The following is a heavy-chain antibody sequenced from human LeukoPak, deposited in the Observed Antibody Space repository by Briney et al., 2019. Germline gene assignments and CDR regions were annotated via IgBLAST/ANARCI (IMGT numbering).Heavy chain of an antibody. V-gene: IGHV4-59*08. CDR3: ARQKFRGSSWYFGAFDI. Sequence: SETLSLTCTVSGGSISSYYWSWIRQPPGKGLEWSGYIYYSGSTNYNPSLKSRVTISVDTSKNQFSLKLSSVTAADTAVYYCARQKFRGSSWYFGAFDIWGQGTMVTVSS. J-gene: IGHJ3*02. CDR1: GGSISSYY. D-gene: IGHD6-13*01. CDR2: IYYSGST.